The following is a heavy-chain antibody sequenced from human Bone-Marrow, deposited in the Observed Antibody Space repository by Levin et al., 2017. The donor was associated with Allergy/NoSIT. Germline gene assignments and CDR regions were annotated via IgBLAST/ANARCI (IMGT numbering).Heavy chain of an antibody. D-gene: IGHD3-10*01. Sequence: LPGGSLRLSCAASGFSFDDYAMSWVRQVPGKGLEWVSGINWNSVSIAYADSVKGRFTISRDNAKKSLNLQMNSLRAEDTALYYCVRGGLWFGDFSTYFMDVWGKGTTVIVSS. V-gene: IGHV3-20*04. CDR3: VRGGLWFGDFSTYFMDV. CDR2: INWNSVSI. J-gene: IGHJ6*03. CDR1: GFSFDDYA.